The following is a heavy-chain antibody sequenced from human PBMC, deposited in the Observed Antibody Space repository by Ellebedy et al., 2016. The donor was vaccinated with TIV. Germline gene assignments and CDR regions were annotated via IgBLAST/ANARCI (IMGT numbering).Heavy chain of an antibody. Sequence: PGGSLRLTCAASGFTFSSYAMHCVRQAPGKGLAWVPVLSYDGSTQYYADSVKGRFTISRDHSKNTLDLQINSIRSEDTAVYYCTIESRGQWLGAFDIWGQGTMVTVSS. V-gene: IGHV3-30-3*01. CDR1: GFTFSSYA. J-gene: IGHJ3*02. CDR3: TIESRGQWLGAFDI. CDR2: LSYDGSTQ. D-gene: IGHD6-19*01.